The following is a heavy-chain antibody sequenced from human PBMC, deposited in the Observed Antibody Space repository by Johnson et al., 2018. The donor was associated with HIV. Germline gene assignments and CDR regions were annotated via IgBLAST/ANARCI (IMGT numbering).Heavy chain of an antibody. CDR1: GFTFSSYG. D-gene: IGHD1-1*01. J-gene: IGHJ3*02. Sequence: VQLVESGGGVVQPGRSLRLSCAASGFTFSSYGMHWVRQAPGKGLEWVGRTRNKANSYNTEYAASVKGRFTISRDDSKNSLYLQMNSLRAEDTAVYYCARVLGTSDAFDIWGQGTMVTVSS. CDR3: ARVLGTSDAFDI. V-gene: IGHV3-72*01. CDR2: TRNKANSYNT.